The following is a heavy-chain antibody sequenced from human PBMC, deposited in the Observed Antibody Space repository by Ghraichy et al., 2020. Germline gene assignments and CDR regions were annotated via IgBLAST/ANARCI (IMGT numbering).Heavy chain of an antibody. D-gene: IGHD4-23*01. CDR3: ARETYGGNSDYYYYYGMDV. V-gene: IGHV4-38-2*02. CDR1: GYSISSGYY. CDR2: IYHSGST. J-gene: IGHJ6*02. Sequence: SETLSLTCAVSGYSISSGYYWGWIRQPPGKGLEWIGSIYHSGSTYYNPSLKSRVTISVDTSKNQFSLKLSSVTAADTAVYYCARETYGGNSDYYYYYGMDVWGQGTTVTVSS.